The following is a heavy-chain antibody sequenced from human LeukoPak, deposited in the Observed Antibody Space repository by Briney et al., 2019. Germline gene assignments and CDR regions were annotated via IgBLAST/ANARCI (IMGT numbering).Heavy chain of an antibody. D-gene: IGHD5-18*01. V-gene: IGHV1-69*05. CDR3: AGAQVYSYGYVEYYFDY. CDR2: IIPIFGTA. J-gene: IGHJ4*02. CDR1: GGTFSIYA. Sequence: ASVKVSCKASGGTFSIYAISWVRQAPGQGLEWMGGIIPIFGTANYAQKFQGRVTITTDESTSTAYMELSSLRSEDTAVYYCAGAQVYSYGYVEYYFDYWGQGTLVTVSS.